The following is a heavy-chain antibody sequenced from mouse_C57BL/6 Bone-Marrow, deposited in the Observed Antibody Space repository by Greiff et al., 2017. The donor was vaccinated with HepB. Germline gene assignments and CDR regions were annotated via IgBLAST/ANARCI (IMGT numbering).Heavy chain of an antibody. D-gene: IGHD2-1*01. J-gene: IGHJ4*01. CDR1: GFSLTSYG. CDR3: ARILYGNYSFYAMDY. V-gene: IGHV2-2*01. Sequence: VKLVESGPGLVQPSQSLSITCTVSGFSLTSYGVHWVRQSPGKGLEWLGVIWSGGSTDYNAAFISRLSISKDNSKSQVFFKMNSLQADDTAIYYCARILYGNYSFYAMDYWGQGTSVTVSS. CDR2: IWSGGST.